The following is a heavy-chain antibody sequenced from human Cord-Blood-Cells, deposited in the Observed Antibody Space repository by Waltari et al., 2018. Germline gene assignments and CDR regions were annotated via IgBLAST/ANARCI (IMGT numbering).Heavy chain of an antibody. CDR3: ARHIRFLEWLGMNFDY. V-gene: IGHV4-39*01. J-gene: IGHJ4*02. Sequence: QLQLQESGPGLVKPSETLSLTCTVSGGSISSSSYYWGWIRQPPGKGLEWIGSIYYSGRTYHNPSLKSRVTISVDTSKNQFSLKLSSVTAADTAVYYCARHIRFLEWLGMNFDYWGQGTLVTVSS. CDR2: IYYSGRT. D-gene: IGHD3-3*01. CDR1: GGSISSSSYY.